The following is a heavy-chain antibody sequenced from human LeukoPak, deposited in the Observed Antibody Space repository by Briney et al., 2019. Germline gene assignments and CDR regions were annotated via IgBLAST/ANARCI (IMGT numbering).Heavy chain of an antibody. J-gene: IGHJ4*02. Sequence: GGSLRLSCAASGFTFSSYTMSWVRQAPGKGLEWVSTITTSDGNTYYADSVKGRFTVSRDNSKNTLFPQMNSLRAEDTAVYYCAKDGGLWVSAHWGDSWGRGTLVTVSS. CDR3: AKDGGLWVSAHWGDS. D-gene: IGHD7-27*01. CDR2: ITTSDGNT. CDR1: GFTFSSYT. V-gene: IGHV3-23*01.